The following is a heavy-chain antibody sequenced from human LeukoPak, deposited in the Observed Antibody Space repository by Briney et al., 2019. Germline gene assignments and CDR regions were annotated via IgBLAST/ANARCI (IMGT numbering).Heavy chain of an antibody. CDR2: NSGSGGST. J-gene: IGHJ4*02. CDR1: GFTFSSYA. Sequence: GGSLRLSCAASGFTFSSYAMSWVRQAPGKGLEWVSANSGSGGSTYYADSVKGRFTISRDNSKNTLYLQMNSLRAEDTAVYYCAKDPGYCSGGSCNDYWGQGTLVTVSS. D-gene: IGHD2-15*01. CDR3: AKDPGYCSGGSCNDY. V-gene: IGHV3-23*01.